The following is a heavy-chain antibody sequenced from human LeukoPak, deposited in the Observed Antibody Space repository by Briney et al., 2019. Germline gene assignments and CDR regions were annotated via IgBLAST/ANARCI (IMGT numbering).Heavy chain of an antibody. V-gene: IGHV3-7*01. J-gene: IGHJ4*02. Sequence: PGGSLRLSCSASGFTFSNYYMTWVRQAPGKAREWVAFIKQDGSEKAYVDSVKGRFTISRDNAKNSLYLQMDSLRAEDTAIYCCVRGSPVWEIWGQGALVTVSS. CDR1: GFTFSNYY. CDR3: VRGSPVWEI. CDR2: IKQDGSEK. D-gene: IGHD1-26*01.